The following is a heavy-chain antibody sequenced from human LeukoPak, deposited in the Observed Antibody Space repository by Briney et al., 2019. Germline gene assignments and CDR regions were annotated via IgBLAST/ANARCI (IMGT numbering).Heavy chain of an antibody. CDR1: GFTFSNYW. CDR2: IKHDGSEK. J-gene: IGHJ4*02. D-gene: IGHD2-21*02. Sequence: GGSLRLSCGASGFTFSNYWMGWVRRAPGKGLERGGNIKHDGSEKYYVDSVKGRFTISRDNAKNSVYLHMNSLRAEDTAVYYCARDRFKEYGDTELGYWGQGILVTVSS. CDR3: ARDRFKEYGDTELGY. V-gene: IGHV3-7*01.